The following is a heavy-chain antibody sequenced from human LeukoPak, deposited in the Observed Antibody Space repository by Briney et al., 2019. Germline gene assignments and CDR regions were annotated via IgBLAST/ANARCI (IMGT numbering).Heavy chain of an antibody. J-gene: IGHJ4*02. CDR3: ARDPQVSY. CDR2: IYSDGST. CDR1: RYIVSRNY. Sequence: AGPLRVACAASRYIVSRNYRTRLRRAPAKGLEWVSVIYSDGSTFYADSVKGRFAISRDTSKNTLYLQMNNLRADDTAVYYCARDPQVSYWGQGALVTVSS. V-gene: IGHV3-53*01.